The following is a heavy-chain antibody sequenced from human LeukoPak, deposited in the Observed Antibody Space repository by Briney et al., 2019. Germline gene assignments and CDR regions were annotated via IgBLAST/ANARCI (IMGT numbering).Heavy chain of an antibody. V-gene: IGHV5-51*01. Sequence: PGESLKISCKGSGYSFTSYWIGWVRQIPGKGLEWMETIYPCDSDTRYSPSFQGQVTISADKSISTDYLQWSSLKASDTAMYYCARHAFDSSGYYQKYFQHWGQGTLVTVSS. CDR1: GYSFTSYW. J-gene: IGHJ1*01. CDR3: ARHAFDSSGYYQKYFQH. CDR2: IYPCDSDT. D-gene: IGHD3-22*01.